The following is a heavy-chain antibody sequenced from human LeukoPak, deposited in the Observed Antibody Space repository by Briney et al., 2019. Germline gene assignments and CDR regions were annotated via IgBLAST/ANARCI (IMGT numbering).Heavy chain of an antibody. CDR3: ARSPDYSNYDHPFGRLAADDYYGMDV. J-gene: IGHJ6*02. CDR2: ISYDGSNK. CDR1: GFTFSSYA. V-gene: IGHV3-30-3*01. Sequence: GGSLRLSCAASGFTFSSYAMHWVRQAPGKGLEWVAVISYDGSNKYYADSVKGRFTISRDNSKNTLYLQMNSLRAEDTAVYYCARSPDYSNYDHPFGRLAADDYYGMDVWGQGTTVTVSS. D-gene: IGHD4-11*01.